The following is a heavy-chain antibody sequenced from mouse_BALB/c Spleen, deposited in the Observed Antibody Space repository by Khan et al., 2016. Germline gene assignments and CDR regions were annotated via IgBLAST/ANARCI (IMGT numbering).Heavy chain of an antibody. CDR1: GFSLTSYG. J-gene: IGHJ2*01. CDR3: AKLEDI. V-gene: IGHV2-9*02. Sequence: QVQLKESGPGLVAPSQSLSITCTVSGFSLTSYGVHWVRQPPGKGLEWLGVIWAGGSTNYNSALMSRMSTSKDNTKSQVFFIMNSLQTDDTAKYYCAKLEDIWGQGTTLTVSS. CDR2: IWAGGST.